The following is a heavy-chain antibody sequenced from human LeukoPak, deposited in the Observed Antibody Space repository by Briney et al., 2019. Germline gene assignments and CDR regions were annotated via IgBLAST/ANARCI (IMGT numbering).Heavy chain of an antibody. Sequence: GGSLRLSCTASGFTSSDYEMNWVRQAPGKGLEWVSYISRSGSGSTISNADSVEGRFTISRDIATNSLYLQMNSLRVEDTAVYYCARESASGSYYHFDYWGQGTLVTVSS. CDR2: ISRSGSGSTI. CDR1: GFTSSDYE. J-gene: IGHJ4*01. V-gene: IGHV3-48*03. D-gene: IGHD3-10*01. CDR3: ARESASGSYYHFDY.